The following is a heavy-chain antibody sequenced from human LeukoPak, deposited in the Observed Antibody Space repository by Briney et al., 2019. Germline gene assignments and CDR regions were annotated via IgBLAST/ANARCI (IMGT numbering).Heavy chain of an antibody. CDR1: GFTFSNYA. J-gene: IGHJ4*02. CDR2: ISGSGGST. Sequence: GRSLRLSCAASGFTFSNYAMSWVRQVPGKGLEWVSTISGSGGSTYYADSLKGRFTISRDNSKNTLFLQMNSLRAEDTAVYYCAKERGYTSGLGGLDYWGQGALVTVST. CDR3: AKERGYTSGLGGLDY. D-gene: IGHD6-19*01. V-gene: IGHV3-23*01.